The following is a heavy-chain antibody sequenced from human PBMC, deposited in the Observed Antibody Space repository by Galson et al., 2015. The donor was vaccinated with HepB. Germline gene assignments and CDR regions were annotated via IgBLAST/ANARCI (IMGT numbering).Heavy chain of an antibody. D-gene: IGHD5-18*01. Sequence: SVKVSCKASGGTFSSYTISWVRQAPGQGLEWMGRIIPILGIANYAQKFQGRVTITADKSTSTVYMELSSLRSEDTAVYYCARGDVVDTAMVIDYWGQGTLVTVSS. CDR2: IIPILGIA. J-gene: IGHJ4*02. CDR1: GGTFSSYT. V-gene: IGHV1-69*02. CDR3: ARGDVVDTAMVIDY.